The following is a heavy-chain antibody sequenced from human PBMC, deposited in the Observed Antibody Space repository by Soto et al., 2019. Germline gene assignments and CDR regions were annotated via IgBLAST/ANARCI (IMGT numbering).Heavy chain of an antibody. Sequence: QVQLQQSGPGLVKPSQTLSLTCTVSGGSISGDYYHWTWIRQSPGKGLEWIGYVFHSGSVLYNTSLKSRLNISVDTSKNQFSLRLSSVTAADTAVYFCAREDDGGDRDYYGLDVWGQGTTVTVSS. CDR1: GGSISGDYYH. V-gene: IGHV4-30-4*08. D-gene: IGHD2-21*02. CDR3: AREDDGGDRDYYGLDV. CDR2: VFHSGSV. J-gene: IGHJ6*02.